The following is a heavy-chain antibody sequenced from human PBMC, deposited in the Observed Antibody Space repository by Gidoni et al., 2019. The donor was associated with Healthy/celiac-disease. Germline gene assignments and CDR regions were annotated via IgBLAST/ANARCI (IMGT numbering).Heavy chain of an antibody. V-gene: IGHV3-30*04. CDR2: ISYDGRNK. D-gene: IGHD2-2*02. CDR3: ARRTEEVVPAAIGVVGYYYYYYMDV. CDR1: GFTFSSYA. J-gene: IGHJ6*03. Sequence: QVQLVESGGGVVQPGRSLRLSCAASGFTFSSYAMHWVRPAPGKGLAWVAVISYDGRNKYYADSVKGRFTIYRDNSKNTLYLQMNSLRAEDTAVYYCARRTEEVVPAAIGVVGYYYYYYMDVWGKGTTVTVSS.